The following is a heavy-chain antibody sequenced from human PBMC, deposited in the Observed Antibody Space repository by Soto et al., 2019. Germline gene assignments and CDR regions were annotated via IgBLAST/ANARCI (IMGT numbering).Heavy chain of an antibody. Sequence: GASVNVSCKASGGTFSSYAISWVRQAPGQGLEWMGGVIPIFSTANYAQKFQGRVTITTDESTSTAYMELSSLRSEDTAVYYCASRLSGYYDDAFDIWGQGTMVTVSS. CDR2: VIPIFSTA. J-gene: IGHJ3*02. CDR1: GGTFSSYA. V-gene: IGHV1-69*05. CDR3: ASRLSGYYDDAFDI. D-gene: IGHD3-22*01.